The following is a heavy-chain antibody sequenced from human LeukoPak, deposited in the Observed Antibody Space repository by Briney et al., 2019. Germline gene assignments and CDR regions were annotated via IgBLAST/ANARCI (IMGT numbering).Heavy chain of an antibody. J-gene: IGHJ5*02. CDR1: GFTFSDYA. CDR2: ISGSGGRT. V-gene: IGHV3-23*01. CDR3: AKGMRNIVDL. Sequence: GGSLRLSCGTSGFTFSDYAMTWVRQAPGKGLEWVSTISGSGGRTYYADSVKGRFTISRDSSKNTVYLQMDSLRADDTAVYYCAKGMRNIVDLWGQGTLVTVSS.